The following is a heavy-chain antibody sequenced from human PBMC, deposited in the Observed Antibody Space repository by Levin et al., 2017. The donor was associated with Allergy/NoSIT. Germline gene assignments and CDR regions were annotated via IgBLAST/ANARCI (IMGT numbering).Heavy chain of an antibody. D-gene: IGHD6-13*01. Sequence: PGGSLRLSCAASGFTFSSYAMHWVRQAPGKGLEWVAVISYDGSNKYYADSVKGRFTISRDNSKNTLYLQMNSLRAEDTAVYYCARVRVSRDSSSWSFDYWGQGTLVTVSS. CDR3: ARVRVSRDSSSWSFDY. CDR1: GFTFSSYA. V-gene: IGHV3-30-3*01. CDR2: ISYDGSNK. J-gene: IGHJ4*02.